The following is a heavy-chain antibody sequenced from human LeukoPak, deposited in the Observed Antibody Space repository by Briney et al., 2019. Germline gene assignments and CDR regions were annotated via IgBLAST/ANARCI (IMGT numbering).Heavy chain of an antibody. D-gene: IGHD3-3*01. J-gene: IGHJ4*02. CDR1: GGSISGSSYS. CDR2: IDYSGTT. Sequence: PSETLSLTCSVSGGSISGSSYSWGWISQPPRKGLEWIGNIDYSGTTHYNPSLRSRVTISIDTSKKQFSLTLSSVTAADTAVYYCARDRVFEGAIGDYWGPGILVTVSS. V-gene: IGHV4-39*07. CDR3: ARDRVFEGAIGDY.